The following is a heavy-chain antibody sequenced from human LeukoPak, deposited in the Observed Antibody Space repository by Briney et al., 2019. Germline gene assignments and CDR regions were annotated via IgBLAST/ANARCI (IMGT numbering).Heavy chain of an antibody. CDR1: GFTFSSYE. J-gene: IGHJ4*02. V-gene: IGHV3-48*03. Sequence: HPGGSLRLSCAASGFTFSSYEMNWVRQAPGKGLEWVSYISSSGSNIYYADSVKGRFTISRDNAKNSLYLQMNSLRAEDTAVYYCARDSTAAYFDYWGQGTLVTVSS. D-gene: IGHD2/OR15-2a*01. CDR3: ARDSTAAYFDY. CDR2: ISSSGSNI.